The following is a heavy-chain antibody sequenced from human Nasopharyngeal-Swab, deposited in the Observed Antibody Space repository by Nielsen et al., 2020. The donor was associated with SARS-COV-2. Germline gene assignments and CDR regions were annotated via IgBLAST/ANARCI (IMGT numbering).Heavy chain of an antibody. D-gene: IGHD3/OR15-3a*01. CDR2: IKQGGSEQ. V-gene: IGHV3-7*01. Sequence: GESLKISCAASGFPFRNYYMTWVRQPPGKGLEWVANIKQGGSEQFYVDSVKGRFTISRDNSRNTLYLQMNSLTSEDTALYYCARDMISGPPDYFDHWGQGTLVTVSS. CDR1: GFPFRNYY. CDR3: ARDMISGPPDYFDH. J-gene: IGHJ4*02.